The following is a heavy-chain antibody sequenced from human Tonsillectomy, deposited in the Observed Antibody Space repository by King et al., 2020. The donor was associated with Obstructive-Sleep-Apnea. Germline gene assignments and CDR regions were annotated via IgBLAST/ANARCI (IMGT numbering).Heavy chain of an antibody. CDR3: ARRREIIYSSGWQRAYYFDH. D-gene: IGHD6-19*01. V-gene: IGHV4-59*08. CDR2: IYYSGST. J-gene: IGHJ4*02. Sequence: VQLQESGPGLVKPSETLSLTCTVSGGSISSYYWSWIRQPPGKGLEWIGYIYYSGSTNYNPSLKSRVTMSLDTSKNQFSLKLSSVTAADTAVYYCARRREIIYSSGWQRAYYFDHWGQGTLVTVSS. CDR1: GGSISSYY.